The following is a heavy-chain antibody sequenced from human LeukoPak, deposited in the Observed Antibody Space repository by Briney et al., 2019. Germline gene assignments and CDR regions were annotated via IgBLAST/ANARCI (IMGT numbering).Heavy chain of an antibody. CDR1: GFSFSSYW. Sequence: GGSLRLSCGASGFSFSSYWMHWVRQAPGKGVVWVSRISSDGSIINYADSVKGRFTISRDNAKNTLYLQMNSLRAEDTAVYYCAKDRLKAAAGSLDYWGQGTLVTVSS. CDR3: AKDRLKAAAGSLDY. D-gene: IGHD6-13*01. CDR2: ISSDGSII. V-gene: IGHV3-74*01. J-gene: IGHJ4*02.